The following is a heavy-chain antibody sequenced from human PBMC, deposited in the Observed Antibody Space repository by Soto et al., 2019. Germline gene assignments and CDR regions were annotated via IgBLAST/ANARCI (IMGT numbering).Heavy chain of an antibody. CDR3: ARLSPVAHYYYYGMDV. CDR2: IYYSGST. CDR1: GGSISSGGYY. Sequence: SETLCLTCTVAGGSISSGGYYWSWIRQHPGKGLEWIGYIYYSGSTNYNPSLKSRVTISVDTSKNQFSLKLSSVTAADTAVYYCARLSPVAHYYYYGMDVWGQGTTVTVSS. V-gene: IGHV4-61*08. D-gene: IGHD3-16*02. J-gene: IGHJ6*02.